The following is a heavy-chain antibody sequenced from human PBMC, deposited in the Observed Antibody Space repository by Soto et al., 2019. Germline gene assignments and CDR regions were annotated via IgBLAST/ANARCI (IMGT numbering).Heavy chain of an antibody. Sequence: WETLSLTGTVSGDSFSTYYWSWIRQPPGKALEWIGYIFYSGSTNYNPSLKSRVTISVDTSKNQFSLKLSSVTTADTAVYYCARGGGYCSGGSCYSVDSWGQGTLVTSPQ. V-gene: IGHV4-59*01. J-gene: IGHJ4*02. CDR2: IFYSGST. D-gene: IGHD2-15*01. CDR3: ARGGGYCSGGSCYSVDS. CDR1: GDSFSTYY.